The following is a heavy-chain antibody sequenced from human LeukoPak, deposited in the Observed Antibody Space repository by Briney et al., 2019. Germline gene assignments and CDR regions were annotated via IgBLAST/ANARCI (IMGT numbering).Heavy chain of an antibody. V-gene: IGHV1-18*01. D-gene: IGHD2-15*01. CDR3: ARVRCSGGSCYYFDY. J-gene: IGHJ4*02. CDR2: ISGYNGNI. CDR1: GYTYSSYG. Sequence: ASVKVSCKASGYTYSSYGVSSVRQAPGQGLEWMGWISGYNGNINYAQKLQGRVTMTTDTSTSTAYMELRSLISDDTAVYYCARVRCSGGSCYYFDYWGQGTQVAVSS.